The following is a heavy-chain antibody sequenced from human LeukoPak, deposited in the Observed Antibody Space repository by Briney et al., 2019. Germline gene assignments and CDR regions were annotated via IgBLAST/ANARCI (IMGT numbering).Heavy chain of an antibody. CDR1: GFTFSNAW. D-gene: IGHD3-9*01. CDR2: IKSKTDGGTT. J-gene: IGHJ3*02. CDR3: TTDRNDILTGYSHAFDI. Sequence: GGSLRLSCAASGFTFSNAWMSWVRQAPGKGLEWVGRIKSKTDGGTTDYAAPVKGRFTISRDDSKNTLYLQMNSLKTEDTAVYYCTTDRNDILTGYSHAFDIWGQGTMVTVSP. V-gene: IGHV3-15*01.